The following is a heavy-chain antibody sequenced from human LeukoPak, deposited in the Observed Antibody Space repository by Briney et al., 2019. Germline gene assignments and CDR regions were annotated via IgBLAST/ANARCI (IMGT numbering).Heavy chain of an antibody. CDR1: ESTFDHA. D-gene: IGHD3-10*01. CDR2: IGWNSART. V-gene: IGHV3-9*01. J-gene: IGHJ6*02. CDR3: GKDISAGGMDV. Sequence: GESLRLSCTASESTFDHAMHWVRQTPGKGLEWVSGIGWNSARTGYADSVRGRFTISRDNAKNSLYLQMNSLRAEDTALYYCGKDISAGGMDVWGQGTTVTVSS.